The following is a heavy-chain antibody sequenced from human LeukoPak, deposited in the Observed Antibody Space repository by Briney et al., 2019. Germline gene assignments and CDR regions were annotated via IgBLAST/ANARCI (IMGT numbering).Heavy chain of an antibody. CDR1: GGSISSGSYY. D-gene: IGHD6-19*01. CDR3: TRAGRHYSGDDY. J-gene: IGHJ4*02. V-gene: IGHV4-61*02. Sequence: PPQTLSLTCTVSGGSISSGSYYWSWIRQPAGKGLEWIGRIYTSGSTDYNPSLKSRIIISVDTSKRQFSLKLSAVTAADTAVYYCTRAGRHYSGDDYWGQGTLVTVSS. CDR2: IYTSGST.